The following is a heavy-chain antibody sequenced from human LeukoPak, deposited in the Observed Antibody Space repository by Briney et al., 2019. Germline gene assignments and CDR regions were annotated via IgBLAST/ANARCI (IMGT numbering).Heavy chain of an antibody. CDR2: INHSGST. J-gene: IGHJ3*02. CDR1: GGSFSGYY. CDR3: ARRRGYYDSRGYKRDAFDI. D-gene: IGHD3-22*01. V-gene: IGHV4-34*01. Sequence: SETLSLTCAVYGGSFSGYYWSWIRQPPGKGLEWIGEINHSGSTNYNPSLKSRVTISVDTSKNQFSLKLSSVTAADTAVYYCARRRGYYDSRGYKRDAFDIWGQGTMVTVSS.